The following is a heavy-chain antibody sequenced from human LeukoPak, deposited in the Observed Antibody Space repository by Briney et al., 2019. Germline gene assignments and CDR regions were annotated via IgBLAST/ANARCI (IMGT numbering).Heavy chain of an antibody. Sequence: GGSLRLSCVASGFTFSDHYMDWVRQAPGKGLEWVVRTRNKANRYSTEYAASVKGRFTISRDESQNSLYLQMNSLKTDDTAVYYCARGGSYYPFDIWGQGTMVTVSS. J-gene: IGHJ3*02. CDR1: GFTFSDHY. V-gene: IGHV3-72*01. CDR3: ARGGSYYPFDI. CDR2: TRNKANRYST. D-gene: IGHD1-26*01.